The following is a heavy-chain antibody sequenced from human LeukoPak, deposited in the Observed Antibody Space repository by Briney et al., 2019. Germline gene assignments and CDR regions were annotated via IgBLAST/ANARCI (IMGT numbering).Heavy chain of an antibody. J-gene: IGHJ5*02. D-gene: IGHD4-17*01. CDR3: ARELYGDYSNWFDP. V-gene: IGHV3-33*01. Sequence: GGSLRLSCAASGFTFSSYGMHWVRQAPGKGLEWVAVIWYDGSNKYYADSVKGRFTISRDNSKNTLYLQMNSLRAEDTAVYCCARELYGDYSNWFDPWGQGTLVTVSS. CDR1: GFTFSSYG. CDR2: IWYDGSNK.